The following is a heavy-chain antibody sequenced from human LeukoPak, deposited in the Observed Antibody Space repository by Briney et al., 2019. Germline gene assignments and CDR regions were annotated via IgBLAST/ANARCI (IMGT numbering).Heavy chain of an antibody. Sequence: SETLSLTCSVSGGSISDFYWSWIRQPAGKGLEWIGRIYTSGSTNSNPSLKGRVTMSLDASKNQFSLELSSVTAADTAVYFCARNSGDYWGQGTLVTVSS. CDR3: ARNSGDY. J-gene: IGHJ4*02. V-gene: IGHV4-4*07. D-gene: IGHD7-27*01. CDR2: IYTSGST. CDR1: GGSISDFY.